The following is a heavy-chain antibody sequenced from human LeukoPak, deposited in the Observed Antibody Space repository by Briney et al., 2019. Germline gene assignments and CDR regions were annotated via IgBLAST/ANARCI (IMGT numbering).Heavy chain of an antibody. CDR3: AKWEGSSGCAFDY. J-gene: IGHJ4*02. D-gene: IGHD3-22*01. CDR2: ISSSSSTI. V-gene: IGHV3-48*01. CDR1: GFTFSSYS. Sequence: SGGSLRLSCAASGFTFSSYSMNWVRQAPGKGLEWVSYISSSSSTIYYADSVKGRFTISRDNSKNTLYLQMNSLRAEDTAVYYCAKWEGSSGCAFDYWGQGTLVTVSS.